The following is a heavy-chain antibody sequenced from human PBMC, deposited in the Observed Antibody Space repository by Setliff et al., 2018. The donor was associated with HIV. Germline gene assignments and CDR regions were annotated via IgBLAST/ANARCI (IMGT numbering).Heavy chain of an antibody. D-gene: IGHD6-19*01. V-gene: IGHV1-18*01. CDR1: GYTFPTYG. CDR2: ISGYNGHT. CDR3: ARLGSAWSDSYYYAMDV. Sequence: ASVKVSCKTSGYTFPTYGISWVRQAPGHGLEWMGWISGYNGHTNLGQKFQGRVTMTTDTSTNMAYMELRGLNFDDTAVYYCARLGSAWSDSYYYAMDVWGQGTTVTVSS. J-gene: IGHJ6*02.